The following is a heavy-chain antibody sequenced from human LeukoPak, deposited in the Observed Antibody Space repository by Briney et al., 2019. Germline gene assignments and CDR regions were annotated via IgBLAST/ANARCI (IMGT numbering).Heavy chain of an antibody. Sequence: GASVKVSCKASGYTFTSYGISWVRRAPGQGLEWMGWISAYNGNTNYAQKLQGRVTMTADTSTSTAYMELRSLRSDDTAVYYCARVVGGAYYYYYYMDVWGKGTTVTVSS. CDR3: ARVVGGAYYYYYYMDV. V-gene: IGHV1-18*01. D-gene: IGHD3-16*01. J-gene: IGHJ6*03. CDR2: ISAYNGNT. CDR1: GYTFTSYG.